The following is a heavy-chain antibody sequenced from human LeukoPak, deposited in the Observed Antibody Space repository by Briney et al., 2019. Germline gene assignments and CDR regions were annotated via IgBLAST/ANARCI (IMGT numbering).Heavy chain of an antibody. CDR2: IYPGDSDT. D-gene: IGHD5-18*01. Sequence: GESLKISCKGSGYSFTSYWIGWVRQMPGKGLEWMGIIYPGDSDTRYSPSFQGQVTIPADKSISTAYLQWSSLKASDTAMYYCARGVDTAMVTFDYWGQGTLVTVSS. J-gene: IGHJ4*02. CDR1: GYSFTSYW. V-gene: IGHV5-51*01. CDR3: ARGVDTAMVTFDY.